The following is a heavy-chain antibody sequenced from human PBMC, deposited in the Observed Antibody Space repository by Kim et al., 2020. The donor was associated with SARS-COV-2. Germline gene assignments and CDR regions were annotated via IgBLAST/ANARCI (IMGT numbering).Heavy chain of an antibody. CDR3: ARDNTAVRGDYVQLRY. Sequence: VKGRFTIPRDNSKNTLYLQMNSLRAEDTAVFYCARDNTAVRGDYVQLRYWGQGTLVTVSS. D-gene: IGHD4-17*01. V-gene: IGHV3-30*07. J-gene: IGHJ4*02.